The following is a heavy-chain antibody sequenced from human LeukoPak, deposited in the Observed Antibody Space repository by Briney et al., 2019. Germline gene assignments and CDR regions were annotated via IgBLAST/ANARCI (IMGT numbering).Heavy chain of an antibody. CDR2: ISYDGNDK. CDR3: ARVIYDSSGYYLDY. D-gene: IGHD3-22*01. Sequence: GRSLRLSCVASGFTFSSYGMHWVRQAPGKGLEWVAVISYDGNDKYYADSVKGRFSISRDNSKNTLYLEMSSLRTEDTAVYYCARVIYDSSGYYLDYWGQGTLVTVSS. V-gene: IGHV3-30*03. CDR1: GFTFSSYG. J-gene: IGHJ4*02.